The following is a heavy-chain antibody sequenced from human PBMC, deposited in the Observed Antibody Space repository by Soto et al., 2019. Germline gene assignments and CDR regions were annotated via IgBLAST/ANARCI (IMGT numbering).Heavy chain of an antibody. CDR1: GGSISSGGYY. CDR3: ARHNYDSSGTAVDV. CDR2: IYYSGST. J-gene: IGHJ6*02. V-gene: IGHV4-31*03. D-gene: IGHD3-22*01. Sequence: QVQLQESGPGLVKPSQTLSLTCTVSGGSISSGGYYWSWIRQHPGKGLEWIGYIYYSGSTYYNPSLKSRVTIAVNTXXNQFSLKLSSVTAADTAVYYCARHNYDSSGTAVDVWGQGTTVTVSS.